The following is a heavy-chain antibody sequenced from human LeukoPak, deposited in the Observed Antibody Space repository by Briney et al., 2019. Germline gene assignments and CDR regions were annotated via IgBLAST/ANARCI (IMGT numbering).Heavy chain of an antibody. CDR2: IYHSGST. CDR1: GGSISSGGYS. J-gene: IGHJ4*02. D-gene: IGHD6-13*01. CDR3: ASFNWQQLVFDY. V-gene: IGHV4-30-2*01. Sequence: SETLSLTCAVSGGSISSGGYSWSWIRQPPGKGLEWIGYIYHSGSTYYNPSLKSRVTISVDRSKNQFSLKLSSVTAADTAVYYCASFNWQQLVFDYWGQGTLVTVSS.